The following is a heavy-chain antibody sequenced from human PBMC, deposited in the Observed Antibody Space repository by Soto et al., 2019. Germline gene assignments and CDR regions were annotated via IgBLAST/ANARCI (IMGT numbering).Heavy chain of an antibody. Sequence: SLRLSCAASGFTFSSYWMSWVRQAPGKGLEWVANIKQDGSEKYYVDSVKGRFTISRDNAKNSLYLQMNSLRAEDTAVYYCAGIYSGYALDYMDVWGKGTTVTVSS. CDR2: IKQDGSEK. V-gene: IGHV3-7*01. CDR1: GFTFSSYW. D-gene: IGHD5-12*01. J-gene: IGHJ6*03. CDR3: AGIYSGYALDYMDV.